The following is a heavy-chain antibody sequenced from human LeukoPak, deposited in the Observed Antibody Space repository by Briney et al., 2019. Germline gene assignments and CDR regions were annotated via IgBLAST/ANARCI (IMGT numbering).Heavy chain of an antibody. J-gene: IGHJ4*02. V-gene: IGHV4-39*07. CDR1: GGSISSSSYY. D-gene: IGHD3-22*01. CDR2: IYHSGST. CDR3: ALVVVITLTFDY. Sequence: SETLSLTCTVPGGSISSSSYYWGWIRQPPGKGLEWIGSIYHSGSTYYNPSLKSRVTISVDTSKNQFSLKLSSVTAADTAVYYCALVVVITLTFDYWGQGTLVTVSS.